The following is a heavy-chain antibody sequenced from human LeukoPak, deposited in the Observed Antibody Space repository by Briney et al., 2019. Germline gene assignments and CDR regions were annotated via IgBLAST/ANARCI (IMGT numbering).Heavy chain of an antibody. CDR1: GFTVSSNY. CDR3: ARASSGYFQGFEY. CDR2: IYSGGNT. D-gene: IGHD3-22*01. J-gene: IGHJ4*02. V-gene: IGHV3-66*01. Sequence: QAGGSLRLSCAASGFTVSSNYMSWVRQAPGKGLEWVSVIYSGGNTYYADSVKGRFTTSRDNSKNMLYLQLNSLRAEDTAVYYCARASSGYFQGFEYWGQGTLVTVSS.